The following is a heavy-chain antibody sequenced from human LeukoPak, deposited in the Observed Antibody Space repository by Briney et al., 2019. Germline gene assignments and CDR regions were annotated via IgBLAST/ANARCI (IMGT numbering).Heavy chain of an antibody. V-gene: IGHV1-46*01. CDR3: ARGLLEANKLTDY. CDR1: GYTFTSYY. Sequence: GASVKVSCKASGYTFTSYYMHWVRQAPGQGLEWMGIINPTSGTTTYAQKFQGRVTMTRDTSTSTVYMELSSLRSEDTAVYYCARGLLEANKLTDYWGQGSLVTVSS. J-gene: IGHJ4*02. D-gene: IGHD3-3*01. CDR2: INPTSGTT.